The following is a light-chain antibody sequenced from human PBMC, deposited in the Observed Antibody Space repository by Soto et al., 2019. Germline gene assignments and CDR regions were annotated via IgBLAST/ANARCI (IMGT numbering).Light chain of an antibody. V-gene: IGKV3-20*01. Sequence: EIVLTXSXXXXSLSPGEXATLSCRASQTLSSSYLAWYQQKPGRAPRLLIYGASNRATGIPDRFSGSGSGTDFTLTINRLEPEDFAVYYCQQYGSSPLTFGQGTKVDIK. CDR2: GAS. J-gene: IGKJ1*01. CDR1: QTLSSSY. CDR3: QQYGSSPLT.